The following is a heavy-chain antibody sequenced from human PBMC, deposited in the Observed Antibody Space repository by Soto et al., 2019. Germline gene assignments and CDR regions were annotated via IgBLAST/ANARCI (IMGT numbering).Heavy chain of an antibody. V-gene: IGHV3-23*01. CDR1: GFTFSSYA. Sequence: GGSLRLSCAASGFTFSSYAMSWVRQAPGKGLEWVSAISGSGGSTYYTDSVKGRFTISRDNSKNTLYLQMNSLTAEDTAVYYCARGGPEEFSHVAFYIWGQGTMVTFSS. J-gene: IGHJ3*02. CDR2: ISGSGGST. CDR3: ARGGPEEFSHVAFYI. D-gene: IGHD2-15*01.